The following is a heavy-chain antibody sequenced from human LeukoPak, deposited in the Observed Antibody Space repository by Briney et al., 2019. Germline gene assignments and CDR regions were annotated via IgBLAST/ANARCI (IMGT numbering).Heavy chain of an antibody. CDR2: ISYIGST. CDR3: ARDLVTVTKGFDI. CDR1: DDSFSSHY. V-gene: IGHV4-59*11. Sequence: SETLSLTCAVSDDSFSSHYWTWIRQPPGKGLEWSGYISYIGSTNYNPSLKSRVTISIDTSKNQFSLKLSSVTAADTAVYYCARDLVTVTKGFDIWGQGTMVSVSS. J-gene: IGHJ3*02. D-gene: IGHD4-17*01.